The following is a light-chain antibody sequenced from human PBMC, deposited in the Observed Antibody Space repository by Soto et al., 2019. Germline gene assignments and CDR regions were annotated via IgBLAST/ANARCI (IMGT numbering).Light chain of an antibody. V-gene: IGKV3-20*01. CDR1: QSVSSTY. J-gene: IGKJ4*01. CDR2: XXS. CDR3: QQYSSSPLT. Sequence: IVLTQSPGTLSLSPGERATLSCRASQSVSSTYLAWDQXXPXXXXRXXXYXXSLRATGIPDMCSGSGSGTDFTLTISRLEREDFAVYYCQQYSSSPLTVGGGTKVDIK.